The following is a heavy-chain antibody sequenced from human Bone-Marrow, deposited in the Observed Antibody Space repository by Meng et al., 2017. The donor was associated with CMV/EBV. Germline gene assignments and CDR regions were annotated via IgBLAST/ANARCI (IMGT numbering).Heavy chain of an antibody. CDR1: YNFTSYG. CDR3: ARDRYYDILTGYLGFDP. CDR2: ISAYNGNT. D-gene: IGHD3-9*01. Sequence: YNFTSYGISWVRQAPGQGLEWMGWISAYNGNTNYAQKLQGRVTMTTDTSTSTAYMELRSLRSDDTAVYYCARDRYYDILTGYLGFDPWGQGTLVTVSS. J-gene: IGHJ5*02. V-gene: IGHV1-18*01.